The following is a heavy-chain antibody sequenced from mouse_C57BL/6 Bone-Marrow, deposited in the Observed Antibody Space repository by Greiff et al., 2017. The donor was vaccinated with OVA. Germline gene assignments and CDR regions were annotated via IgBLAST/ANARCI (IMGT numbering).Heavy chain of an antibody. J-gene: IGHJ2*01. V-gene: IGHV1-64*01. CDR3: ASGNWDPYY. Sequence: QVQLQQPGAELVKPGASVKLSCKASGYTFTSYWMHWVKQRPGQGLEWIGMIHPNSGSTNYNEKFKSKATLTVDKSSSTAYMQRSSLTSEDSAVYYCASGNWDPYYWGQGTTLTVSS. D-gene: IGHD4-1*01. CDR2: IHPNSGST. CDR1: GYTFTSYW.